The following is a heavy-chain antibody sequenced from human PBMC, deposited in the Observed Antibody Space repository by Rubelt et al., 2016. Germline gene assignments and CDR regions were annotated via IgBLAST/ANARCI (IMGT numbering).Heavy chain of an antibody. CDR2: INPSGGST. Sequence: GIINPSGGSTSYAQKFQGRVTMTRDTSTSTVYMELSSLRSEDTAVYYCARENTNYYFDYWGQGTLVTVSS. J-gene: IGHJ4*02. CDR3: ARENTNYYFDY. D-gene: IGHD4-11*01. V-gene: IGHV1-46*01.